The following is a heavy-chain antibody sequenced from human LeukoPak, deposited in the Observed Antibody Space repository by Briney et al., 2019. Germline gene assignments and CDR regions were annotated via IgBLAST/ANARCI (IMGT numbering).Heavy chain of an antibody. J-gene: IGHJ5*02. CDR3: ARLNGDYERA. D-gene: IGHD4-17*01. V-gene: IGHV4-59*08. CDR2: IYYSGST. CDR1: GGSISSYY. Sequence: PSETLSLTCTVSGGSISSYYWSWIRQPPGKGLEWIGYIYYSGSTNYNPSLKSRVTISVDTSKNQFSLKLSSVTAADTAVYFCARLNGDYERAWGQGTLVTVSS.